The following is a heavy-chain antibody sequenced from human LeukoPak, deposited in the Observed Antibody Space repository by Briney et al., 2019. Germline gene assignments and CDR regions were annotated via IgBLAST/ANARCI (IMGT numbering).Heavy chain of an antibody. J-gene: IGHJ4*02. CDR3: ATDRGWRTSGYYLYYFEY. CDR1: GFMFSIYW. Sequence: PGGSLKLSCAASGFMFSIYWMNWVRQAPGKGLEWVANIKQDGSEKHYVDSVKGRFTISRDNAKNSLYLQMSSLRAEDTAVYYCATDRGWRTSGYYLYYFEYWGQGTLVTFSS. D-gene: IGHD3-3*01. V-gene: IGHV3-7*01. CDR2: IKQDGSEK.